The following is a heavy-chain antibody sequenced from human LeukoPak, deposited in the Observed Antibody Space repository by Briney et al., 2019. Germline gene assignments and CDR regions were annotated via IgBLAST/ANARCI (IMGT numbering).Heavy chain of an antibody. Sequence: GRSLRLSCAASGFTFNTFWMSWVRQAPGKGLEWVSSISSSSSYIYYADSVKGRFTISRDNAKNSLYLQMNSLRAEDTAVYYCARVSVVENWFDPWGQGTLVTVSS. CDR2: ISSSSSYI. V-gene: IGHV3-21*01. CDR1: GFTFNTFW. J-gene: IGHJ5*02. CDR3: ARVSVVENWFDP. D-gene: IGHD2-15*01.